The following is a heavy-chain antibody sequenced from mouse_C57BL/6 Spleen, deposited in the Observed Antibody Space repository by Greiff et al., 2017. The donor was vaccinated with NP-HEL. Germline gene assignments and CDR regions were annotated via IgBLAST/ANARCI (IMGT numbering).Heavy chain of an antibody. CDR1: GYAFSSSW. CDR3: ARRESPYYYAMDY. J-gene: IGHJ4*01. V-gene: IGHV1-82*01. Sequence: QVQLQQSGSELVKPGASVKISCKASGYAFSSSWMNWVKQRPGKGLEWIGRIYPGDGDTNYNGKFKGKATLTADKSSSTAYMQLSSLTSEDSAVYFCARRESPYYYAMDYWGQGTSVTVSS. CDR2: IYPGDGDT. D-gene: IGHD1-3*01.